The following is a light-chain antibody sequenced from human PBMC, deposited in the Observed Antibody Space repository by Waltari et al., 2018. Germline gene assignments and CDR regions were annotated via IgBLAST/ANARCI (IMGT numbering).Light chain of an antibody. CDR1: AGAVTSGNY. V-gene: IGLV7-43*01. CDR3: LLYDGSDQG. CDR2: STT. J-gene: IGLJ3*02. Sequence: QTVVTQEPSLTVSPGGAVTLTCASSAGAVTSGNYPNWIQQKPGQVPRSLRPSTTNRHAWTPARFSGSLRGGKAALTLSGVQPEDEAEYYCLLYDGSDQGFGGGTKLTVL.